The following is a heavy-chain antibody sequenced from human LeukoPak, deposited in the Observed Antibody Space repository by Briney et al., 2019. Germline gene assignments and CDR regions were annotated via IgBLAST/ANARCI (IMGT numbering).Heavy chain of an antibody. D-gene: IGHD3-16*01. CDR3: ARHTIDTTLGGVPDYFDA. Sequence: SETLSLTCTVSGVSISSGHYYWDWIRQPPGRGLECIASVLYSGSTYYDPSFNGRVTLSVDTSKNQFSLRLSSVTAADTAIYYCARHTIDTTLGGVPDYFDAWGQGTPVTVSS. V-gene: IGHV4-39*07. CDR1: GVSISSGHYY. J-gene: IGHJ5*02. CDR2: VLYSGST.